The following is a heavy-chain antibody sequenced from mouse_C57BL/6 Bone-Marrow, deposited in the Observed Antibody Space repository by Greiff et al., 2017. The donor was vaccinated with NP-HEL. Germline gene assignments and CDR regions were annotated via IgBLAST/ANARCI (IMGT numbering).Heavy chain of an antibody. D-gene: IGHD2-3*01. CDR3: ARQGAPYDGYYGVAY. CDR1: GYAFTNYL. V-gene: IGHV1-54*01. CDR2: INPGSGGT. J-gene: IGHJ3*01. Sequence: QVQLKQSGAELVRPGTSVKVSCKASGYAFTNYLIEWVKQRPGQGLEWIGVINPGSGGTNYNEKFKGKATLTADKSSSTAYMQLSSLTSEDSAVYFCARQGAPYDGYYGVAYWGQGTLVTVSA.